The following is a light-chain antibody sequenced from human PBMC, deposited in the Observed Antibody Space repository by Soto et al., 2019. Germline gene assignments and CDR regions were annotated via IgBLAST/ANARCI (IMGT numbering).Light chain of an antibody. Sequence: TQSPATLSVSPGDRATLSCRASQTVSRNLAWYQQRPGQAPRLLIYDISNRAAGVPARFSGSGSETEFTLTIRSLQSEDFAVYFCQQYNNWPSFGQGTRLEIK. J-gene: IGKJ5*01. CDR1: QTVSRN. V-gene: IGKV3-15*01. CDR2: DIS. CDR3: QQYNNWPS.